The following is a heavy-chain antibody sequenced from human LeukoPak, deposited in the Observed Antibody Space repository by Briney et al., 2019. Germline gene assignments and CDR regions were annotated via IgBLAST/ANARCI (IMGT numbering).Heavy chain of an antibody. V-gene: IGHV4-59*01. J-gene: IGHJ5*02. CDR2: IYYSGNT. CDR1: GGCISSYY. Sequence: SETLSLTCTVSGGCISSYYWSWIRQPPGKGLERIGYIYYSGNTNYNPSLKSRVTISVDTSKNQSSLKLSSVTAADTAVYYCARVRRCSSTSCFRSQSQDPVVGWFDPWGQGTLVTVSS. CDR3: ARVRRCSSTSCFRSQSQDPVVGWFDP. D-gene: IGHD2-2*01.